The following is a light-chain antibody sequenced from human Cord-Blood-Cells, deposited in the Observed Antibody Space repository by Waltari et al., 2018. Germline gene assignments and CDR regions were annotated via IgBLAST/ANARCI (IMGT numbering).Light chain of an antibody. CDR2: WAS. V-gene: IGKV4-1*01. CDR3: QQYYSTPFT. J-gene: IGKJ3*01. Sequence: DIVMTQSPDSLAVSLGERATINCKPSQSVLYSSNNKNYLAWYQQKPGQPPKLLIYWASTRESGVPDRFSGSGSGTDFTLTISSLQAEDVAVYYCQQYYSTPFTFGPRTKVDIK. CDR1: QSVLYSSNNKNY.